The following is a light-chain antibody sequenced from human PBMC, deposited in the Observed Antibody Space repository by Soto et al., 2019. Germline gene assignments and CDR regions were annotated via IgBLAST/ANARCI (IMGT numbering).Light chain of an antibody. CDR3: AAWDGSLNSVL. V-gene: IGLV1-44*01. CDR2: SNN. Sequence: QSVLTQPPSASGTPGQRVTIACSGSSSNIGTNTVNWYQQLPGSAPKFLIYSNNQRPSGVPDRLSGSKSGTSASLAISGLQPDDEADYYCAAWDGSLNSVLFGGGTKLTVL. CDR1: SSNIGTNT. J-gene: IGLJ2*01.